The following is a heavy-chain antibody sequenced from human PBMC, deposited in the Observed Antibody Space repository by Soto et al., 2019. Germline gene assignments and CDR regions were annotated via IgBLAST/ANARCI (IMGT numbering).Heavy chain of an antibody. J-gene: IGHJ4*02. CDR1: GFTFDNYA. CDR2: ISWSGGDK. V-gene: IGHV3-9*01. Sequence: EVQLVESGGDLVQPGRSLRLACAASGFTFDNYAMHWVRQLPGKGLEWVSGISWSGGDKAYAASVKGRCSISRDNVTKSLYLHIDSLRLEDTAVYYCVKDSYYDILTGFSYFDYWGRGTPVTVSS. CDR3: VKDSYYDILTGFSYFDY. D-gene: IGHD3-9*01.